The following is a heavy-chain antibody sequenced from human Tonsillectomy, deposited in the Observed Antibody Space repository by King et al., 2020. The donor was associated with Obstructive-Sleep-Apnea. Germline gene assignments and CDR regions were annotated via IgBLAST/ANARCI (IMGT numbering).Heavy chain of an antibody. V-gene: IGHV4-59*08. J-gene: IGHJ4*02. CDR2: IFYSGST. Sequence: VQLQESGPGLVKPSETLSLTCAVSGASISRSYWSWIRQPPGKGLEWIGYIFYSGSTNYSPSLNSRVFYSGRTNYNPSLNSRVTMSLDTSKNQFSLKLSSVTAADTAFHYCARSLGLDGNPFEYWGQGTLVTVSS. CDR3: ARSLGLDGNPFEY. D-gene: IGHD4-23*01. CDR1: GASISRSY.